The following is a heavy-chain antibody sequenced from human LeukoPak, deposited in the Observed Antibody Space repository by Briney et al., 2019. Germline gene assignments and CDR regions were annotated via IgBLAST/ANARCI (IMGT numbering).Heavy chain of an antibody. CDR2: IYYSGST. J-gene: IGHJ4*02. Sequence: SETLSLTCSVSGGSISSYFWSWIRQPPGKGLEWIGYIYYSGSTNYNPSLKSRVTISVDTSKSQFSLKLSSVTAADTAVYYCARIQRQRGYNYAYLHGYFDYWGQGTLVTVSS. CDR1: GGSISSYF. V-gene: IGHV4-59*01. CDR3: ARIQRQRGYNYAYLHGYFDY. D-gene: IGHD5-18*01.